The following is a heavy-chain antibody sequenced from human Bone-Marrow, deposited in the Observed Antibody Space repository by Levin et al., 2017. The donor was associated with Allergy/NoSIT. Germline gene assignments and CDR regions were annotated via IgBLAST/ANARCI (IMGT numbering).Heavy chain of an antibody. Sequence: GESLKISCAASGFTFSAYPMYWVRQAPGKGLEYVSGTSSNGGSAYYASPVKGRFTISRDNSKNTLYLQMGSLRAEDMAVYYCARGPHLTVAPISNSWFDAWGQGTLVTVSS. D-gene: IGHD5-12*01. J-gene: IGHJ5*02. CDR1: GFTFSAYP. CDR3: ARGPHLTVAPISNSWFDA. V-gene: IGHV3-64*01. CDR2: TSSNGGSA.